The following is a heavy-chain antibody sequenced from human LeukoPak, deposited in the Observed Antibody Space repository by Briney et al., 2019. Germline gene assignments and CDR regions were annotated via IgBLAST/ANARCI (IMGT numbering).Heavy chain of an antibody. V-gene: IGHV4-34*01. CDR2: INHSGSS. CDR3: VTYYFDSSGPKKNY. D-gene: IGHD3-22*01. Sequence: SEALSLTCAVYGGSFSGYYWSWIRQPPGKGLEWIGEINHSGSSNYNPSLKSRVTISVDTSKKQFSLKLSSVTAADTAVYYCVTYYFDSSGPKKNYWGQGTLVTVSS. J-gene: IGHJ4*02. CDR1: GGSFSGYY.